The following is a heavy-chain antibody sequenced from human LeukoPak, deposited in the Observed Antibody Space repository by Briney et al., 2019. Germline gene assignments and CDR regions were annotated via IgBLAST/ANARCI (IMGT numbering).Heavy chain of an antibody. V-gene: IGHV3-21*01. J-gene: IGHJ4*02. CDR1: GFTFSSYS. D-gene: IGHD3-9*01. CDR3: AKSMDILSGYLWSLDY. CDR2: ISSSSSYI. Sequence: GGSLRLSCAASGFTFSSYSMNWVRQAPGKGLEWVSSISSSSSYIYYADSVKGRFTISRDNAKNSLYLQMNSLRAEDTAVYYCAKSMDILSGYLWSLDYWGQGALVTVSS.